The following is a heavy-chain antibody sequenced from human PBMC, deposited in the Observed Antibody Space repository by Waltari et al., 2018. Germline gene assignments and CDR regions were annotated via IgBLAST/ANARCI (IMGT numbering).Heavy chain of an antibody. CDR1: GESIRSRNW. V-gene: IGHV4-4*02. CDR3: ARRLTGHSSDSKFYFDS. D-gene: IGHD3-22*01. CDR2: NYYNGNT. J-gene: IGHJ4*02. Sequence: VQLQESGPGMGKPSGTLFLPRAFFGESIRSRNWWSWCRQFPGKGLEGIGENYYNGNTEYAPSLNSRLTISIDTSKSQFSLTLTSATASDTAIYYCARRLTGHSSDSKFYFDSWGQGTLVTVSS.